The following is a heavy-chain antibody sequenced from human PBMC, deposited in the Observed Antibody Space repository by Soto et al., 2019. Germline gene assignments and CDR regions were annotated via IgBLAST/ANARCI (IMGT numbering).Heavy chain of an antibody. V-gene: IGHV1-46*01. CDR2: INPSAGST. CDR1: GYTFTSYY. CDR3: ARDIVVVVAATAYYNGMDV. Sequence: ASEKVSCKASGYTFTSYYMHWVRQAPAQGLEWMGIINPSAGSTSYAQKFQGRVTMTRDTSTSTVYMELSSLRSEDTAVYYSARDIVVVVAATAYYNGMDVWGQGNTVTVSS. J-gene: IGHJ6*01. D-gene: IGHD2-15*01.